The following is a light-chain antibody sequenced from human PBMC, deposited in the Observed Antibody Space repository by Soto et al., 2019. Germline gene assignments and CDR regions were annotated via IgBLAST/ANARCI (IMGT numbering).Light chain of an antibody. CDR2: DVR. CDR3: SSYTSSSTVI. J-gene: IGLJ2*01. CDR1: SSDVGGYNF. Sequence: QSALTQPASVSGSPGQSITISCTGTSSDVGGYNFVSWYQQHPGKAPKFIIYDVRNRPSGVSNRFSGSRSGNTASQTISGLQAEDEADYYCSSYTSSSTVIFGGGTKLTVL. V-gene: IGLV2-14*03.